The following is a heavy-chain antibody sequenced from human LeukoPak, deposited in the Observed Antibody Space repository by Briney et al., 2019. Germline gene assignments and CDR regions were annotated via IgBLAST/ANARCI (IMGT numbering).Heavy chain of an antibody. J-gene: IGHJ3*02. CDR2: IYHSGST. CDR3: ARWGKGVGAFDI. D-gene: IGHD7-27*01. V-gene: IGHV4-38-2*02. CDR1: GYSISSGYY. Sequence: PSETLSLTCTVSGYSISSGYYWGWIRQPPGKGLEWIGSIYHSGSTYYNPSLKSRVTISVDTSKNQFSLKLSSVTAADTAVYYCARWGKGVGAFDIWGQGTMVTVSS.